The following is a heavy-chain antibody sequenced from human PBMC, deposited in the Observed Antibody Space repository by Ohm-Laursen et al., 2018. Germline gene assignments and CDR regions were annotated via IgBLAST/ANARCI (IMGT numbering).Heavy chain of an antibody. CDR1: GFTFSGYA. CDR2: ISGTGGDT. J-gene: IGHJ6*02. D-gene: IGHD2-2*01. V-gene: IGHV3-23*01. Sequence: SLRLSCAASGFTFSGYAMSWVRQGPEKGLEWVSGISGTGGDTFYADSVKGRFTISRDNSKNNLYLQMNSLTAEDTAVYYCAKDTKYYGMNVWGQGTTVTVSS. CDR3: AKDTKYYGMNV.